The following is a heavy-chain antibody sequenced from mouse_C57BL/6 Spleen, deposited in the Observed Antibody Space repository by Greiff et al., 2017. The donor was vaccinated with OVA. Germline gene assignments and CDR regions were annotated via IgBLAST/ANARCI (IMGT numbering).Heavy chain of an antibody. V-gene: IGHV1-15*01. CDR2: IDPETGGT. Sequence: QVQLQQSGAELVRPGASVTLSCKASGYTFTDYEMHWVKQTPVHGLEWIGDIDPETGGTAYNQKFKGKAILTADKPSSTAYMALSSLTSEYTAVYYYTGALNTTVVGPYYSMDYWGQGTSVTVSS. CDR3: TGALNTTVVGPYYSMDY. D-gene: IGHD1-1*01. CDR1: GYTFTDYE. J-gene: IGHJ4*01.